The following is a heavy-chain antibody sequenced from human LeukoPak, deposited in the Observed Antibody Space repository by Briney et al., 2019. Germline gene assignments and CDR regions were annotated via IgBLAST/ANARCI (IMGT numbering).Heavy chain of an antibody. V-gene: IGHV3-30*03. Sequence: GRSLRLSCAASGFTFSSYGMHWVRQAPGKGLEWVAVISYDGSNKYYADSVRGRFTISRDNSKNTLYLHMNSLRAEDTAVYYCAFIRKTWAAAGTPFDYWGEGTLVTVSS. CDR1: GFTFSSYG. CDR2: ISYDGSNK. J-gene: IGHJ4*02. D-gene: IGHD6-13*01. CDR3: AFIRKTWAAAGTPFDY.